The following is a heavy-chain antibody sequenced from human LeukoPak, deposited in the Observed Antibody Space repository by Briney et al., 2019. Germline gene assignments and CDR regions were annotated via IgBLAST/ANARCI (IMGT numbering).Heavy chain of an antibody. CDR2: IHYTGST. J-gene: IGHJ6*03. V-gene: IGHV4-59*08. CDR1: GGSINSYY. Sequence: PSETLSLTCSVSGGSINSYYWSWIRQPPGKGLECIGYIHYTGSTNYNPSLKSRVTISVHTSKNQFSLKLSSVTAADTAVYYCARQVPNTAMATTYYYYYYMDVWGKGTTVTISS. D-gene: IGHD5-18*01. CDR3: ARQVPNTAMATTYYYYYYMDV.